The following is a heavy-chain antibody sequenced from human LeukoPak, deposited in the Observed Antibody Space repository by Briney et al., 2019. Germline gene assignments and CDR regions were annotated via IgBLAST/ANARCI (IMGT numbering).Heavy chain of an antibody. V-gene: IGHV3-43*01. CDR1: GFTFDDYT. J-gene: IGHJ6*03. CDR3: AKALTTHYSYMDV. D-gene: IGHD1-14*01. Sequence: GGSLRLSCAASGFTFDDYTMHWVRQAPGKGLEWVSLITWNGASTYYADSVKGRFTISRDNSKNSLYLQMNSLRTEDTALYYCAKALTTHYSYMDVWGKGTTVTISS. CDR2: ITWNGAST.